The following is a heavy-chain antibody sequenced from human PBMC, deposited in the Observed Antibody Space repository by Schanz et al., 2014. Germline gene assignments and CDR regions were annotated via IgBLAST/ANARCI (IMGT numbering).Heavy chain of an antibody. CDR3: ARGTMPGTFDI. Sequence: QVQLVQSGAEVKKPGASVKVSCKTSGYTFSDYGITWVRQAPGQGLEWVGRFIPILDVGNYAQQFQGRVTFTADKSTSTAYMELSSLRYEDTALYYCARGTMPGTFDIWGQGTMVTVSS. CDR1: GYTFSDYG. CDR2: FIPILDVG. V-gene: IGHV1-69*09. D-gene: IGHD2-2*01. J-gene: IGHJ3*02.